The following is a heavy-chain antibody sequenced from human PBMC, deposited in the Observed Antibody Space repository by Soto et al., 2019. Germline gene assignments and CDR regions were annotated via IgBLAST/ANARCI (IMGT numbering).Heavy chain of an antibody. CDR2: INHSGST. CDR1: GGSISSSNW. Sequence: SETLSLTCAVSGGSISSSNWWSWVRQPPGKGLEWIGEINHSGSTNYNPSLKSRVTISVDTSKNQFSLKLSSVTAADTAVYYCARGGVVVAATLNYYYYMDVWGKGTTVTVSS. J-gene: IGHJ6*03. CDR3: ARGGVVVAATLNYYYYMDV. D-gene: IGHD2-15*01. V-gene: IGHV4-4*02.